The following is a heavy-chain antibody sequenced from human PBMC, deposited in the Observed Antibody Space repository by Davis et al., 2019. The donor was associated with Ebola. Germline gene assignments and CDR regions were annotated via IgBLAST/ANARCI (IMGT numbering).Heavy chain of an antibody. CDR1: GFTFSNYS. V-gene: IGHV3-21*01. J-gene: IGHJ3*02. D-gene: IGHD2-15*01. Sequence: GESLKISCAASGFTFSNYSMKWVRQAPGKGLEWVSSISRSSSYIYYAESVKGRFAISRDNAKNSLYLQMNSLRVEDTALYYCARDRYEWDSIVVVAPVDIWGQGTMVTVSS. CDR3: ARDRYEWDSIVVVAPVDI. CDR2: ISRSSSYI.